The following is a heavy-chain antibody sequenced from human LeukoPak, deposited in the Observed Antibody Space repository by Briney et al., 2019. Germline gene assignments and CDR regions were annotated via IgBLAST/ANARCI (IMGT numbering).Heavy chain of an antibody. CDR2: IYYSGST. D-gene: IGHD4-17*01. CDR3: ARDPTVTTPSFDY. Sequence: SETLSLTCTVSGGSISSYYWSWIRQPPGKGLEWIGYIYYSGSTNYNPSLKSRVTISVDTSKNQFSLKLSSVTAADTAVYYCARDPTVTTPSFDYWGQGTLVTVSS. V-gene: IGHV4-59*01. J-gene: IGHJ4*02. CDR1: GGSISSYY.